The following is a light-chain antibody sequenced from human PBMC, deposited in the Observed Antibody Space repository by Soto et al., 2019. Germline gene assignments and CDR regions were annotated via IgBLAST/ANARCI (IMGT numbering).Light chain of an antibody. CDR3: KQHIHWPPWT. CDR1: QNVRTF. V-gene: IGKV3-11*01. Sequence: EVVLTQSPATLSLSPVERATLSCRASQNVRTFLDWYQQKPGQAPRLLIYAASNRATGIPDRFSGSGSGTDFTLTISSLEPEDFAVYYCKQHIHWPPWTFGQGTRVEIQ. CDR2: AAS. J-gene: IGKJ1*01.